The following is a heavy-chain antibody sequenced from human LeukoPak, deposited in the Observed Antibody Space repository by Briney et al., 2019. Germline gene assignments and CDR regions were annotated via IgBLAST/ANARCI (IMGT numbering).Heavy chain of an antibody. CDR2: IYYSGST. CDR1: GGSISSYY. J-gene: IGHJ4*02. D-gene: IGHD6-19*01. V-gene: IGHV4-59*08. Sequence: SETLSLTCTVSGGSISSYYWSWIRQPPGKGLEWIGYIYYSGSTNYNPSLKSRVTISVGTSKNQFSLKLSSVTAADTAVYYCARHVGYSSGWSGGYYFDYWGQGTLVTVSS. CDR3: ARHVGYSSGWSGGYYFDY.